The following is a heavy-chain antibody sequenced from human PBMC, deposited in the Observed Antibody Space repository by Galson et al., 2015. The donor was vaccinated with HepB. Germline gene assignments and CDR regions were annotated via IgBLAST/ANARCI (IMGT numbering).Heavy chain of an antibody. CDR3: ATSRISGTPRMDV. V-gene: IGHV3-53*04. CDR2: IYSGGST. Sequence: SLRLSCAASGFTASSNYMSWVRQAPGKGLEWVSVIYSGGSTYYADSVKGRFTISRHNSKNTLYLQMNSLRAEDTAVYYCATSRISGTPRMDVWGQGTTVTVSS. J-gene: IGHJ6*02. CDR1: GFTASSNY. D-gene: IGHD3-3*02.